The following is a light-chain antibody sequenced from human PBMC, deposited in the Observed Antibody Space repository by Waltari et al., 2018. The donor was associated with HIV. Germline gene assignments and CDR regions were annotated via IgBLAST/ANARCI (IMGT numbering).Light chain of an antibody. CDR1: SNSIGTYTH. CDR3: SSYAGSGNLLL. V-gene: IGLV2-8*01. Sequence: SALTQPPPASGSPGPSVPISGTGTSNSIGTYTHASMYQQHPDKAPRLLIYEVNKRPSGVPGRFSGSKSGNTASLTVSGLQAEDEADYYCSSYAGSGNLLLFGGGTKVTVL. CDR2: EVN. J-gene: IGLJ6*01.